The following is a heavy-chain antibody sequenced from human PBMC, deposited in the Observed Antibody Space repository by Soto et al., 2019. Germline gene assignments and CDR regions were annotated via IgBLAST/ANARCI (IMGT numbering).Heavy chain of an antibody. CDR2: ISYDGSNK. CDR1: GFTFSSYA. D-gene: IGHD3-3*01. CDR3: ARDDYDFWSGYHHGYYYYGMDV. V-gene: IGHV3-30-3*01. J-gene: IGHJ6*02. Sequence: PGGSLRLSCAASGFTFSSYATHWVRQAPGKGLEWVAVISYDGSNKYYADSVKGRFTISRDNSKNTLYLQMNSLRAEDTAVYYCARDDYDFWSGYHHGYYYYGMDVWGQGTTVTVSS.